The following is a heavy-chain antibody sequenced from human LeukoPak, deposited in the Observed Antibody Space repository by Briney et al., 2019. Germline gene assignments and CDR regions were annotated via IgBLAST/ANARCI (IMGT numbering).Heavy chain of an antibody. CDR3: AKAPKRGSWYFDY. J-gene: IGHJ4*02. V-gene: IGHV3-30*02. CDR2: IRSDGTNK. Sequence: GGSLRLSCAASGFTFSSSGMNWVRQSPGKGLEWVAFIRSDGTNKYYADSVKGRFTISRDNSKNTLYLQMNTLRSEDTAVYYCAKAPKRGSWYFDYWGQGTLVTVSS. D-gene: IGHD6-13*01. CDR1: GFTFSSSG.